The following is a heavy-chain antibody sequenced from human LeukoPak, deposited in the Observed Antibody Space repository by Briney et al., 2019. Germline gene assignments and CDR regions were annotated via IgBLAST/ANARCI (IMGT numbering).Heavy chain of an antibody. CDR2: VNTDGSST. CDR3: ARLPTYCSSTSCYLDY. D-gene: IGHD2-2*01. J-gene: IGHJ4*02. Sequence: PGGSLRLSCAASGFSFSNYWMHWVRQAPGKGLVWVSRVNTDGSSTNYADSVKGRFTISRDNAKNSLYLQMNSLRAEDTAVYYCARLPTYCSSTSCYLDYWAREPWSPSPQ. CDR1: GFSFSNYW. V-gene: IGHV3-74*01.